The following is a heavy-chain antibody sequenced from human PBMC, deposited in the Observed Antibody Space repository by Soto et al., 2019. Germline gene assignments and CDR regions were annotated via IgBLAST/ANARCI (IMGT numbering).Heavy chain of an antibody. CDR1: GGSISSGGYY. V-gene: IGHV4-31*03. J-gene: IGHJ5*02. D-gene: IGHD7-27*01. CDR2: IYYSGST. CDR3: ARRVTGGGERFDP. Sequence: SETLSLTCTVSGGSISSGGYYWNWIRQHPGKGLEWIGYIYYSGSTYYNPSLKSRVTISVDTSKNQFSLKLSSVTAADTAVYYCARRVTGGGERFDPWGLGTLVTVSS.